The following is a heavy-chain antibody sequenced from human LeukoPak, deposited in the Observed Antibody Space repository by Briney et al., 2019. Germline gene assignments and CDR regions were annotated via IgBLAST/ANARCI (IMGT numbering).Heavy chain of an antibody. J-gene: IGHJ4*02. D-gene: IGHD3-3*01. Sequence: GGSLRLSCAVSGFTVSGNYMSWVRQAPGKGLEWVANIKQDGSEKYYVDSVKGRFTISRDNAKNSLYLQMNSLRAEDTAVYYCARAGIFGVVFDYWGQGTLVTVSS. CDR2: IKQDGSEK. CDR3: ARAGIFGVVFDY. CDR1: GFTVSGNY. V-gene: IGHV3-7*01.